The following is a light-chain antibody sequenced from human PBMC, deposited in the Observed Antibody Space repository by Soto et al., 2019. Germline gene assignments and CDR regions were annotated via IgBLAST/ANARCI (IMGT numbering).Light chain of an antibody. Sequence: EIVLTQSPGTLSLSPGERATLSFRASQSVSSYLGWYQQKPGQAPRLLIYDASNRATGIPARFSGSGSGTDFTLTISSLEPEDFAVYYCQQRSNFITFGQGTRLEIK. CDR1: QSVSSY. CDR2: DAS. J-gene: IGKJ5*01. V-gene: IGKV3-11*01. CDR3: QQRSNFIT.